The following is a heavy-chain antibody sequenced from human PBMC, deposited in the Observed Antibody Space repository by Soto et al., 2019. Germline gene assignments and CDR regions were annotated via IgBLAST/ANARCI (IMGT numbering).Heavy chain of an antibody. CDR2: VYRTGST. Sequence: SQTLSLTCAVSGVSISTFNWWSWCHQHPGKGLEWIGEVYRTGSTNYNPSLERRLTISVDKSKNQSSLKLTSVTAADTAVYYCARARATIAAAAIFDCWGQGTLVTVSS. D-gene: IGHD6-13*01. V-gene: IGHV4-4*02. J-gene: IGHJ4*02. CDR1: GVSISTFNW. CDR3: ARARATIAAAAIFDC.